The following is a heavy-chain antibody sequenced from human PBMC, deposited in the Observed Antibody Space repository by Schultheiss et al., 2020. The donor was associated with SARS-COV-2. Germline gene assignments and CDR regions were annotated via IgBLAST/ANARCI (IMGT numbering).Heavy chain of an antibody. CDR3: ARGPYHPACFDY. D-gene: IGHD2-2*01. Sequence: SQTLSLTCTVSGGSISSSSYYWSWIRQPPGKGLEWIGEINHSGSTNYNPSLKSRVTISVDTSKNQFSLKLSSVTAADTAVYYCARGPYHPACFDYWGQGTLVTVSS. CDR2: INHSGST. CDR1: GGSISSSSYY. V-gene: IGHV4-39*07. J-gene: IGHJ4*02.